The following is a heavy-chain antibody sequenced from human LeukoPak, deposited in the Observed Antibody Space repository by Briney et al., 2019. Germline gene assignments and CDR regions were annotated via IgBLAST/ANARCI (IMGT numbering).Heavy chain of an antibody. J-gene: IGHJ4*02. CDR3: AKAPVTSCRGAYCYPFDS. D-gene: IGHD2-21*01. CDR1: GFTFSDYY. Sequence: WGSLRLSCAASGFTFSDYYMSWIRQAPGKGLEWVSYISSSGSTIYYADSVRGRFTISRDNSKNTLYLQMNSLRAEDAAVYFCAKAPVTSCRGAYCYPFDSWGQGTLVTVSS. CDR2: ISSSGSTI. V-gene: IGHV3-11*01.